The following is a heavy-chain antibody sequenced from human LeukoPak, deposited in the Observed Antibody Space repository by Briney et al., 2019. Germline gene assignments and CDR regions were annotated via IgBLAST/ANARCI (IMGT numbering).Heavy chain of an antibody. J-gene: IGHJ4*02. V-gene: IGHV4-34*01. CDR1: GGSFSGYY. CDR3: ARRWRQWLVQHFDY. CDR2: INHSGST. D-gene: IGHD6-19*01. Sequence: SETLSLTCAVYGGSFSGYYWSWIRQPPGKGLEWIGEINHSGSTNYNPSLKSRVTISVGTSKNQFSLKLSSVTAADTAVYYCARRWRQWLVQHFDYWGQGTLVTVSS.